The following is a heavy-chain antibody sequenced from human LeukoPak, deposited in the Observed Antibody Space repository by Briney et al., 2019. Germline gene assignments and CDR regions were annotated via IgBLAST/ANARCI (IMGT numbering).Heavy chain of an antibody. Sequence: GASVKVSCKPSGYTFNAYYMHWVRQAPGQGLEWVGWIDPKTGNTRYAQKFQGRVTITRDTPIGTVYMELSSLESDDTAVYYCASEAFCASGNCYLQRAASWGPGTLVTVSS. CDR1: GYTFNAYY. V-gene: IGHV1-2*02. J-gene: IGHJ4*02. CDR2: IDPKTGNT. D-gene: IGHD3-22*01. CDR3: ASEAFCASGNCYLQRAAS.